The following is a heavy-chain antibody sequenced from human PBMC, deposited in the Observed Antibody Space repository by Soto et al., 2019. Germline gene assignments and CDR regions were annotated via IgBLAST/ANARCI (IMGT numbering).Heavy chain of an antibody. CDR3: ASRYGPSEFDH. Sequence: QLQLQESGPGLVKSSETLSLTCSVSGDSISSSSYYWGWIRQSPGEGLEWIGNIDNNGGTQYNPYLDSRVTISVDTSANQFSLRLTSVTAADTAVYYCASRYGPSEFDHWGQGSLVTVSS. J-gene: IGHJ4*02. CDR1: GDSISSSSYY. CDR2: IDNNGGT. V-gene: IGHV4-39*01. D-gene: IGHD3-9*01.